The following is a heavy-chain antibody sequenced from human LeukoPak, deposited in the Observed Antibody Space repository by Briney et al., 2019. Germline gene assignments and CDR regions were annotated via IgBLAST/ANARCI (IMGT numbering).Heavy chain of an antibody. Sequence: GGPLRLSCAASGFTFSSYGMHWVRQAPGKGLEWVAVISYDGSNKYYADSVKGRFTISRDNSKNTLYLQMNSLRAEDTAVYYCAKDTRYCSSTSCPPMWGYYYYGMDVWGQGTTVTVSS. CDR1: GFTFSSYG. J-gene: IGHJ6*02. D-gene: IGHD2-2*01. CDR3: AKDTRYCSSTSCPPMWGYYYYGMDV. V-gene: IGHV3-30*18. CDR2: ISYDGSNK.